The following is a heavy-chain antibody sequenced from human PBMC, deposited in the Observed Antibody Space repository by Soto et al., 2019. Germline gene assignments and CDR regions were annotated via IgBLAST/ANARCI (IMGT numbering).Heavy chain of an antibody. Sequence: ASVKVSCKASGYTFTSYAMHWVRQAPGQRLEWVGWINAGNGNTKYSQKFQGRVTITRDTSASTAYMELSSLRSEDTAVYYCARGRFLEWFLYYGMDVWGQGTTVTVSS. CDR1: GYTFTSYA. D-gene: IGHD3-3*01. V-gene: IGHV1-3*01. J-gene: IGHJ6*02. CDR3: ARGRFLEWFLYYGMDV. CDR2: INAGNGNT.